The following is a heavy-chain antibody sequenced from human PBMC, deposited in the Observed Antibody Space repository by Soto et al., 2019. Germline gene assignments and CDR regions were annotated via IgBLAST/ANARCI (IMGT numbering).Heavy chain of an antibody. CDR3: ARARGICPTDYYYYGMDV. Sequence: QVQLVESGGGVVQPGRSLRLSCAASGFTFSSYAMHWVRQAPGKGLEWVAVISYDGSNKYYADSVKGRFTISRDNSKNTLYLQMNSLRAEDTAVYYCARARGICPTDYYYYGMDVWGQGTTVTVSS. V-gene: IGHV3-30-3*01. J-gene: IGHJ6*02. CDR1: GFTFSSYA. CDR2: ISYDGSNK. D-gene: IGHD6-13*01.